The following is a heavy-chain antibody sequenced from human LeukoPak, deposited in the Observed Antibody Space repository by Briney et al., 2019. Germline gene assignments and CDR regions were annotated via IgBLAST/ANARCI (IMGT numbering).Heavy chain of an antibody. CDR1: GFTFSSYG. V-gene: IGHV3-30*02. CDR3: AKEGPFSGPVTDY. D-gene: IGHD5-12*01. J-gene: IGHJ4*02. Sequence: GGSLRLSCAASGFTFSSYGMHWVRQAPGKGLEWVAFIRFAASNIQYADSVKGRFTISRDNSKSTLYLQMNSLRAEDTAVYFCAKEGPFSGPVTDYWGQGTLVTVSS. CDR2: IRFAASNI.